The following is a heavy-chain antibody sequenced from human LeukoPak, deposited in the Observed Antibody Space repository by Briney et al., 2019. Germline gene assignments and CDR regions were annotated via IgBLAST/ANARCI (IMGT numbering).Heavy chain of an antibody. CDR2: IIPIFGTA. CDR3: ASIAARPHYYYMDV. V-gene: IGHV1-69*06. Sequence: ASVKVSCKASGYIFSAYNIHWVRQAPGQGLEWMGGIIPIFGTANYAQKFQGRVTITADKSTSTAYMELSSLRSEDTAVYYCASIAARPHYYYMDVWGKGTTVTVSS. D-gene: IGHD6-6*01. J-gene: IGHJ6*03. CDR1: GYIFSAYN.